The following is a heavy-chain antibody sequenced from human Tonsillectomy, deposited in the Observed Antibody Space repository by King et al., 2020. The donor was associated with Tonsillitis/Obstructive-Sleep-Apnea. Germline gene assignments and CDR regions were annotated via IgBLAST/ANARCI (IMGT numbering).Heavy chain of an antibody. CDR1: GFTFSSYW. Sequence: VQLVESGGGLVQPGGSLRLSGAASGFTFSSYWMSWVRQAPGKGLEWVANIKQDGSEKYYVDSVKGRFTISRDNAKNSLYLQMNSLRAEDTDVYYCARGAAVVVIANDAFDIWGQGTMVTVSS. J-gene: IGHJ3*02. V-gene: IGHV3-7*02. D-gene: IGHD2-21*01. CDR3: ARGAAVVVIANDAFDI. CDR2: IKQDGSEK.